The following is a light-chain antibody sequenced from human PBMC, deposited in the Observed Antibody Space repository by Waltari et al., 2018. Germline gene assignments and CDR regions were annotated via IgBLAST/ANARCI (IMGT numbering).Light chain of an antibody. CDR3: QNYVRLPAT. CDR2: NTY. J-gene: IGKJ1*01. CDR1: QSVARA. Sequence: EIVFTQPSGSLSLCPGERATLSCRASQSVARALAWYQQKPGQPPRLLIYNTYTRATGVPDRVSGGGSGTDFSLTISRLEPEDFAVYYCQNYVRLPATFGQGTKVEIK. V-gene: IGKV3-20*01.